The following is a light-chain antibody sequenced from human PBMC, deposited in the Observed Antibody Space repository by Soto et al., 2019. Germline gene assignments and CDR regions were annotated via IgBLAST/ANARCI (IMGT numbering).Light chain of an antibody. Sequence: SQSPCTLSLSPGERATLSCRASQSVSSSYLAWYQQRPGQAPRLLIYGASTRATGIPARFSGSGSGTEFTLTISSLQSEDFAVYYCQQYNNWPPWTFGQGTKVDIK. CDR3: QQYNNWPPWT. J-gene: IGKJ1*01. CDR1: QSVSSSY. CDR2: GAS. V-gene: IGKV3-15*01.